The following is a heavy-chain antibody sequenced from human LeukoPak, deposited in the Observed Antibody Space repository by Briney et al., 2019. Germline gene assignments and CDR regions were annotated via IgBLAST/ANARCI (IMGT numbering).Heavy chain of an antibody. D-gene: IGHD6-19*01. Sequence: PGWSLRLSCAASGFHFSGTAMSWVRQPPGKGVAWVSAISHDGMNAYYADSVKGRFTISRDNSKKTVSLEMSSLTAADTGVYYCAKDGAQYSSGPECDPRGQGALVTVSP. CDR3: AKDGAQYSSGPECDP. J-gene: IGHJ5*02. CDR1: GFHFSGTA. CDR2: ISHDGMNA. V-gene: IGHV3-23*01.